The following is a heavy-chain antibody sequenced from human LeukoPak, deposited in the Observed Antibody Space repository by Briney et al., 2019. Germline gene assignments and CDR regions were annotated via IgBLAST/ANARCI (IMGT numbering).Heavy chain of an antibody. J-gene: IGHJ3*02. D-gene: IGHD2-15*01. V-gene: IGHV4-59*01. CDR1: GGPISSFY. CDR3: ARRIPGSSVFAFDI. Sequence: SETLSLTCTVSGGPISSFYWSWIRQSPEKGLEWIGYIYYSGNTNYNPSLKSRVTISADTPKNQFSLKLRSVTAADTAVYYCARRIPGSSVFAFDIWDQGTMVTVSS. CDR2: IYYSGNT.